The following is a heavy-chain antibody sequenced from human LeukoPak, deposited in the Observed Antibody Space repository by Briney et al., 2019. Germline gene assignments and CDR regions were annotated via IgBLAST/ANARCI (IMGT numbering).Heavy chain of an antibody. CDR3: ARESGLPAYFDY. Sequence: PGGSLRLSCAASAFTFNIYTMHWVRQAPGKALEWVAVISYDGSDNYYADSVKGRFTISRDNSKSTLYLQMNSLRVEDTAVYSCARESGLPAYFDYWGQGTLVTVSS. CDR1: AFTFNIYT. CDR2: ISYDGSDN. D-gene: IGHD5-12*01. V-gene: IGHV3-30*04. J-gene: IGHJ4*02.